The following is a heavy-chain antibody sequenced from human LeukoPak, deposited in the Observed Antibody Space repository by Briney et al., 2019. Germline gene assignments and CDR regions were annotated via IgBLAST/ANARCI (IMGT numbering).Heavy chain of an antibody. CDR2: ISGSGGST. V-gene: IGHV3-23*01. CDR3: AKGTRVVVVAALLGMDV. D-gene: IGHD2-15*01. Sequence: GGSLRLSCAASGFTFSSYAMSWVRQAPGKGLEWVSAISGSGGSTYYADSVKGRFTISRDNSKNTLYLQMNSLRAEDTAVYYCAKGTRVVVVAALLGMDVWAKGPRSPSP. J-gene: IGHJ6*02. CDR1: GFTFSSYA.